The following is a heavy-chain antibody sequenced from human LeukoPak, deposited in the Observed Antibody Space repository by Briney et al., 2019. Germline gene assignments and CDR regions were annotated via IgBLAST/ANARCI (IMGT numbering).Heavy chain of an antibody. D-gene: IGHD1-14*01. V-gene: IGHV4-39*01. Sequence: PETLSLTCTVSGGSISSSSYYWGWIRQPPGKGLEWIGTIYSSGITYYNPSLKSRVAISVDTSNNQFSLKLSSVTAADTAVYYCARWSGGRKYFDCWGQGTLVTVSS. CDR2: IYSSGIT. CDR3: ARWSGGRKYFDC. J-gene: IGHJ4*02. CDR1: GGSISSSSYY.